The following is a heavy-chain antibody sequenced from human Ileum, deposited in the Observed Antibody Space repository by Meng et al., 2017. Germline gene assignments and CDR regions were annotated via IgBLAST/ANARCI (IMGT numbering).Heavy chain of an antibody. CDR1: GGSFSSYY. J-gene: IGHJ3*02. D-gene: IGHD3-16*02. CDR3: ATGPVDYDYVWGSYRRVFEI. Sequence: SDTLSLTFAVYGGSFSSYYWNWIRQPPGKGLEWIGEINRSGRTNSNPSLKSRVTISGDTSKNQFSLQLTSVTAADTAVYYCATGPVDYDYVWGSYRRVFEIWGQGTMVTVSS. CDR2: INRSGRT. V-gene: IGHV4-34*01.